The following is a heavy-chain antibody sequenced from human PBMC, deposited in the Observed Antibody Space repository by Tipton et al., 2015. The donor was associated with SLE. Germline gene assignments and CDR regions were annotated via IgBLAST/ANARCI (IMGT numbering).Heavy chain of an antibody. J-gene: IGHJ6*03. CDR3: AKGSYCSSTSCYYYYYYMDV. Sequence: SGFTFSSYGMHWVRQAPGKGLAWVAFIRYDGSNKYYADSVKGRFTISRDNAKNSLYLQMNSLRAEDTALYYCAKGSYCSSTSCYYYYYYMDVWGKGTTVTVSS. D-gene: IGHD2-2*01. CDR2: IRYDGSNK. CDR1: GFTFSSYG. V-gene: IGHV3-30*02.